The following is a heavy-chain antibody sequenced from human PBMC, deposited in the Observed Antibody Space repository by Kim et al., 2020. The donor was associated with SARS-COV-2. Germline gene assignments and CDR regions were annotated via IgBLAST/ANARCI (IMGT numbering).Heavy chain of an antibody. CDR3: VKDMSGYYRPFDF. Sequence: YTDSVRGRFTISRDNSGDTLYLEMNSLSAEDTAVYYCVKDMSGYYRPFDFWGQGTLVTVSS. V-gene: IGHV3-23*01. J-gene: IGHJ4*02. D-gene: IGHD3-22*01.